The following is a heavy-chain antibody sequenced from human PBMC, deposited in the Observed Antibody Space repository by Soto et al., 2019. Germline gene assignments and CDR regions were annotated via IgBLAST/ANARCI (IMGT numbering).Heavy chain of an antibody. CDR2: ISSSSSYI. Sequence: EVQLVESGGGLVKPGGSLRLSCAASGFTFSSYSMNWVRQAPGKGLEWVASISSSSSYIYYADSVKGRFTISRDNAKNSLYLQMNSLRAEDTAVYYCARDRATYYYDSSGWSDAFDFWGQGTMVTVSS. CDR3: ARDRATYYYDSSGWSDAFDF. V-gene: IGHV3-21*01. D-gene: IGHD3-22*01. CDR1: GFTFSSYS. J-gene: IGHJ3*01.